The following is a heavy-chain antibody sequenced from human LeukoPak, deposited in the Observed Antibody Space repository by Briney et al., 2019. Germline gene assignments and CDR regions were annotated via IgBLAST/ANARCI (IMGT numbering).Heavy chain of an antibody. CDR1: GGSFSGYY. J-gene: IGHJ4*02. CDR3: AIVDTAMVSDY. D-gene: IGHD5-18*01. Sequence: SETLSLTCAVYGGSFSGYYWSWIRQPPGKGLEWIGEINHSGSTNYNPSLKSRVTISVDTSKNQFSLKLSSVTAADTAVYYCAIVDTAMVSDYWGQRTLVTVSS. CDR2: INHSGST. V-gene: IGHV4-34*01.